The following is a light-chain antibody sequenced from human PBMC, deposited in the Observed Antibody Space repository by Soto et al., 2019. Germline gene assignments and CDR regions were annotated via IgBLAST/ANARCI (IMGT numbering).Light chain of an antibody. J-gene: IGKJ2*01. CDR1: QGVLYSSNDKSS. CDR3: QQYYSTPNT. CDR2: WAS. V-gene: IGKV4-1*01. Sequence: DIVMTQSPDSLADSLGGRATINCKSSQGVLYSSNDKSSLAWYQQKPGQPPKLLIYWASTRESGVPDRFSGSGSGTDFTLTISSLQAEDVAFYYCQQYYSTPNTFGQGTKLEIK.